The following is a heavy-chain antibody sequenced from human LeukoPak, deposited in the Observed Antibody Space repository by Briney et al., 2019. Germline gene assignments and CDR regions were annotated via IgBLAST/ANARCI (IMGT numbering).Heavy chain of an antibody. D-gene: IGHD3-16*02. CDR2: ISGSSSSI. CDR3: ARGFELITFGGAIGKLNWFDS. V-gene: IGHV3-48*01. J-gene: IGHJ5*01. Sequence: GGSLRLSCAASAFTFSSYTMNWVRQAPGKGLEWVSYISGSSSSIYYADAVRGRFTISRDNAKNSLFLQMYSLRAEDTAVYYCARGFELITFGGAIGKLNWFDSWGQGTLVTVSS. CDR1: AFTFSSYT.